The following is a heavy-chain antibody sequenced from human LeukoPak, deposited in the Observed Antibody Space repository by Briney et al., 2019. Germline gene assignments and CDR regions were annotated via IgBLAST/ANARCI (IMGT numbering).Heavy chain of an antibody. V-gene: IGHV3-7*01. J-gene: IGHJ5*02. Sequence: GGSLRLSCVTSGFSLSNYWMSWVRQAPGKGPEWVANINQEDTERYYVDSVKGRFIISRDNSKNSVYLQMNRLRVEDTAIYYCAREWLIDIGETTVLFDPWGQGALVTVSS. CDR2: INQEDTER. CDR1: GFSLSNYW. CDR3: AREWLIDIGETTVLFDP. D-gene: IGHD5-12*01.